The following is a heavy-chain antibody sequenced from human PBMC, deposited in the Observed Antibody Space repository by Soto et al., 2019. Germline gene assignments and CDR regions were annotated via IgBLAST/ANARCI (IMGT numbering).Heavy chain of an antibody. V-gene: IGHV3-66*01. CDR1: GFTVSSNY. Sequence: GGSLSLSCAVSGFTVSSNYMSWVRQAPGKGLEWVSVIYSGGSTYYADSVKGRFTISRDNSKNTLYLQVNSLRAEDTAVYYCEGFDYWGQGTLVTVSS. CDR3: EGFDY. CDR2: IYSGGST. J-gene: IGHJ4*02.